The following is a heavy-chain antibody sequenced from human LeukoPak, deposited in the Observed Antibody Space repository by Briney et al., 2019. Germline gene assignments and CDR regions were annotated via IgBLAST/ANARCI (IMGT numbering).Heavy chain of an antibody. CDR3: ARGARRWSLDY. D-gene: IGHD4-23*01. CDR1: GFTFSTYW. J-gene: IGHJ4*02. CDR2: IRKDGSDI. Sequence: PGGSLRLSCAASGFTFSTYWMSWVRQAPGKGLEWVANIRKDGSDIHYVDSVKGRFTISRDNAKNSLYLEMSSLRGEDTALYYCARGARRWSLDYWGQGTLVTVSS. V-gene: IGHV3-7*01.